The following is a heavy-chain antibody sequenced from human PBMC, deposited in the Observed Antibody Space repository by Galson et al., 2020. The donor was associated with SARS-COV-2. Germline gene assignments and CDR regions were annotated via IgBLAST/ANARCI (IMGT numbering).Heavy chain of an antibody. D-gene: IGHD2-21*01. CDR1: GGSISSYY. Sequence: SEPLSLTCTVPGGSISSYYWSWIRQPPGKGLEWIGYIYYSGSTNYNPSLKSRVTISVDTSKNQFSLKLSAVTAADTAVYYCARGSHMSHDYWGQGTLVTVSS. CDR3: ARGSHMSHDY. CDR2: IYYSGST. V-gene: IGHV4-59*01. J-gene: IGHJ4*02.